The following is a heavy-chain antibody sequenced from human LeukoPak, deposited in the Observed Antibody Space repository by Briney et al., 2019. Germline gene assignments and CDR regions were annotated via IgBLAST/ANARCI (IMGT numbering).Heavy chain of an antibody. D-gene: IGHD2-21*01. J-gene: IGHJ5*02. CDR1: GFTFSSYW. Sequence: GGSLRLSCAASGFTFSSYWMHWVRQAPGKGLMWVSRIKSDGSSTSYADSVKGLFTISRDNAKNTLYLQMDSLRAEDTAVCYCARDPGGGGAKGHNWFDPWGQGTLVTVSS. V-gene: IGHV3-74*01. CDR3: ARDPGGGGAKGHNWFDP. CDR2: IKSDGSST.